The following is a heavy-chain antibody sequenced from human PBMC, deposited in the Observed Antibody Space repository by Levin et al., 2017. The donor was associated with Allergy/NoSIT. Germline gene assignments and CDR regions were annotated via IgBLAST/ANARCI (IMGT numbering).Heavy chain of an antibody. J-gene: IGHJ4*02. D-gene: IGHD3-22*01. Sequence: SGPTLVKPTQTLTLTCTFSGFSLSSSEVGVGWIRQPPGKALEWLALIWWDDEKHHSPSLKSRLTITKDTSKNQVVLTMTNMDPVDTATYFCAQVGGYASNGYYYFAHWGQGTLVTVSS. CDR1: GFSLSSSEVG. CDR2: IWWDDEK. V-gene: IGHV2-5*02. CDR3: AQVGGYASNGYYYFAH.